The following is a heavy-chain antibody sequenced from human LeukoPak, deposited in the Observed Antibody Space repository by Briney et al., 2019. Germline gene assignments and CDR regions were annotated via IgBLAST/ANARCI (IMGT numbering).Heavy chain of an antibody. CDR2: SYAT. Sequence: SYATAYAGSVKGSFTISRDDSKNTAYLQMNSLKTEDTAVYYCTRPIFDEHYYDSSGYPDYWGQGTLVTVSS. J-gene: IGHJ4*02. CDR3: TRPIFDEHYYDSSGYPDY. D-gene: IGHD3-22*01. V-gene: IGHV3-73*01.